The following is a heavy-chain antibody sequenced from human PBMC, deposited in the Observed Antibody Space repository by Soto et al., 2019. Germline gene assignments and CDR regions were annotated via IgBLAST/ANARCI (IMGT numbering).Heavy chain of an antibody. Sequence: GSLRLSCAASGXTLRSFTMNWVRQAPGKGLEWVSTISSNSAYIYYTDELRGRFNISRENAKNSLHLQMNSLRAEQTALYYCTRDASRDSSARGWFDPWGPGTLGTVS. D-gene: IGHD6-13*01. CDR3: TRDASRDSSARGWFDP. CDR1: GXTLRSFT. J-gene: IGHJ5*02. V-gene: IGHV3-21*01. CDR2: ISSNSAYI.